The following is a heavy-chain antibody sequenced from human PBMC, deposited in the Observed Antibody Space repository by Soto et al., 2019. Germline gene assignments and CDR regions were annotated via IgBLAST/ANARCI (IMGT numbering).Heavy chain of an antibody. D-gene: IGHD3-10*01. Sequence: QVPLVQSGAEVKKPGASVTVSCKASGGTFSSYAIHWVRQAPGQGLEWMGGIIPMCGPAKYAQRFQGRVTITADESTTTVYMELTSLTSQDTAVYYCARVTSMVRGIIDNWFDPWGHGTLVTLSS. J-gene: IGHJ5*02. V-gene: IGHV1-69*01. CDR1: GGTFSSYA. CDR2: IIPMCGPA. CDR3: ARVTSMVRGIIDNWFDP.